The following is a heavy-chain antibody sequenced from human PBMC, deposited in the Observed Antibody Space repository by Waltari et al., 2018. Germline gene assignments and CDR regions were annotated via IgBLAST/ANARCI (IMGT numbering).Heavy chain of an antibody. CDR1: GYTFTGSY. J-gene: IGHJ3*02. D-gene: IGHD1-26*01. Sequence: QVQLVQSGAEVKKPGASVKVSCKASGYTFTGSYMHWVRQAPGQGLEWMGWINPNSGGTNYAQKFQGRVTMTRDTSISTAYMELSRLRSDDTAVYYCARDRGRIVGAAEGSFDIWGQGTMVTVSS. V-gene: IGHV1-2*02. CDR2: INPNSGGT. CDR3: ARDRGRIVGAAEGSFDI.